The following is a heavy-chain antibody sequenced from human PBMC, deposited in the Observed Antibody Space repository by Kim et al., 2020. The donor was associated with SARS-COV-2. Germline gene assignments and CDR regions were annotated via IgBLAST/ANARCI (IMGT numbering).Heavy chain of an antibody. CDR1: GGSISSGGYY. CDR3: ARGAYDYVWGSYRYTPFDY. Sequence: SETLSLTCTVSGGSISSGGYYWSWIRQHPGKGLEWIGYIYYSWSTYYNPSLKSRVTISVDTSKNQFSLKLSSVTAADTAVYYCARGAYDYVWGSYRYTPFDYWGQGTLVTVSS. V-gene: IGHV4-31*03. CDR2: IYYSWST. D-gene: IGHD3-16*02. J-gene: IGHJ4*02.